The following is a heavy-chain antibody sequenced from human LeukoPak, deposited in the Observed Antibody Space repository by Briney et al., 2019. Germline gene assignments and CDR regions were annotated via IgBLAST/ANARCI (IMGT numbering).Heavy chain of an antibody. J-gene: IGHJ5*02. CDR1: GFTFSSYS. CDR2: ISSSSSSI. D-gene: IGHD3-10*01. V-gene: IGHV3-21*01. Sequence: PGGSLRLSCAASGFTFSSYSMNWVRQAPGKGLEWVSSISSSSSSIYYADSVKGRFTISRDNAKNSLYLQMNSLRAEDTAVYYCARGISMVRGVIPSYNWFDPWGQGTLVTVSS. CDR3: ARGISMVRGVIPSYNWFDP.